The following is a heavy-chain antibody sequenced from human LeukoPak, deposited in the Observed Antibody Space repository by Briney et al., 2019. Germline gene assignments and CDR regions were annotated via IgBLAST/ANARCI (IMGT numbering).Heavy chain of an antibody. CDR1: GGTFSSYA. CDR2: IIPILGIA. V-gene: IGHV1-69*04. J-gene: IGHJ4*02. D-gene: IGHD3-10*01. CDR3: ARERRGTGFDY. Sequence: SVKVSCKASGGTFSSYAISWVRQAPGQGLEWMGRIIPILGIANYAQKFQGRVTITADKSTSTAYMELSSLRSEDTAVYYCARERRGTGFDYWGQGTLVTASS.